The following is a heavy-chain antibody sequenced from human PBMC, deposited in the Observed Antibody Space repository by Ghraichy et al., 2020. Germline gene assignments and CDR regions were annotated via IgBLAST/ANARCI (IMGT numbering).Heavy chain of an antibody. D-gene: IGHD6-19*01. CDR1: GGSISSSSYY. J-gene: IGHJ6*02. V-gene: IGHV4-39*01. Sequence: SETLSLTCTVSGGSISSSSYYWGWIRQPPGKGLEWIGSIYYSGSTYYNPSLKSRVTISVDTSKNQFSLKLSSVTAADTAVYYCARQVYSSGWYLYYYYYGMDVWGQGTTVTVSS. CDR2: IYYSGST. CDR3: ARQVYSSGWYLYYYYYGMDV.